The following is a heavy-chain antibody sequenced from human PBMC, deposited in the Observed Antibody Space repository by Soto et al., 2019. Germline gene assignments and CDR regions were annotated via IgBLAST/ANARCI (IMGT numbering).Heavy chain of an antibody. J-gene: IGHJ4*02. CDR3: AGNTCAYSGYFGC. CDR2: IIPIFGTA. Sequence: SVKVSCKASGGTFSSYAISWVRQAPGQGLEWMGGIIPIFGTANYAQKFQGRVTLTADESTSTAYMELSSLRSEDTAVYYCAGNTCAYSGYFGCRRQGTLVTVSS. CDR1: GGTFSSYA. D-gene: IGHD3-10*01. V-gene: IGHV1-69*13.